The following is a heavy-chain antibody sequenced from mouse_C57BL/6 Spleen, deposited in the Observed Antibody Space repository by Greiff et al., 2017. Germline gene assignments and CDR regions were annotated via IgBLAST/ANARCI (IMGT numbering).Heavy chain of an antibody. CDR3: AIDVPWSYFDV. Sequence: QVQLQQPGAELVKPGASVKVSCKASGYTFTSYWMHWVKQRPGQGLEWIGRIHPSDSDTNYNQKFKGKATLTVDKSSSTAYMQLRSLTSEDSAVYYCAIDVPWSYFDVWGTGTTLTVSS. J-gene: IGHJ1*03. CDR1: GYTFTSYW. CDR2: IHPSDSDT. V-gene: IGHV1-74*01.